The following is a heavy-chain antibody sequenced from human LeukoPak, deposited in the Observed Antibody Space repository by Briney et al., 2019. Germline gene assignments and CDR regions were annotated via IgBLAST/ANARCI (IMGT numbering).Heavy chain of an antibody. V-gene: IGHV4-34*01. CDR3: ARDGEIKFDP. D-gene: IGHD4-17*01. CDR2: INHSGST. Sequence: SSETLSLTCAVYGGSFSGYYWSWIRQPPGKGLEWIGEINHSGSTNYNPSLKSRVTISVDTSKNQFSLKLSSVTAADTAVYYCARDGEIKFDPWGQGTLVTVSS. J-gene: IGHJ5*02. CDR1: GGSFSGYY.